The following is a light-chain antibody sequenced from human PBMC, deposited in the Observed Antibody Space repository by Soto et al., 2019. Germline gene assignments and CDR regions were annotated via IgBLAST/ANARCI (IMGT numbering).Light chain of an antibody. CDR1: QSVSSSY. Sequence: EIVLTQSPGTLSLSLGERATLSCRASQSVSSSYLAWYQQKPGQAPRLLIYGASSRATGIPDRFSGSGSGTDFTLTISRLEPEDFAVYYCQHYGSSPANTFGQGTKLEIK. CDR3: QHYGSSPANT. J-gene: IGKJ2*01. V-gene: IGKV3-20*01. CDR2: GAS.